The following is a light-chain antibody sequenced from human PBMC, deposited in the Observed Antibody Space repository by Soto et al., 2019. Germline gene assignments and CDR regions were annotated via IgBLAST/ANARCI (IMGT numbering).Light chain of an antibody. Sequence: EIVLTDSPATLSLSQWEIATLSCRASQSVSSYLAWYHQKPGQAPRLLIYDASNRATGIPARFSGSGSGTDFTLTISSLEPEDFAVYYCQQRSNWPLTFGGGTKVDIK. J-gene: IGKJ4*01. V-gene: IGKV3-11*01. CDR3: QQRSNWPLT. CDR2: DAS. CDR1: QSVSSY.